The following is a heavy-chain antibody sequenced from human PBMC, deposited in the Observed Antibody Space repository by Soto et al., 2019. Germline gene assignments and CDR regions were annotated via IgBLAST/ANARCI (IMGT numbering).Heavy chain of an antibody. V-gene: IGHV1-8*01. CDR1: GYTFTGYD. Sequence: ALVNVYCKASGYTFTGYDINWVRQATGQGLEWMGWMNPNSGNTGYAQKFQGRVTMTRNTSISTAYMELSSLRSEDTAVYYCARGVYCSSTSCETLYYYYYGMDVWGQGTTVTVSS. J-gene: IGHJ6*02. CDR3: ARGVYCSSTSCETLYYYYYGMDV. CDR2: MNPNSGNT. D-gene: IGHD2-2*01.